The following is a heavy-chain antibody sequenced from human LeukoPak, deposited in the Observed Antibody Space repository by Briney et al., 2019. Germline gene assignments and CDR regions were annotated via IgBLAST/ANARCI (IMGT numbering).Heavy chain of an antibody. CDR3: ARDTLGEGEDANYAVYYFDY. V-gene: IGHV3-7*01. CDR2: IKQDGNEK. CDR1: GFTFGNAW. Sequence: GGSLRLSCAASGFTFGNAWMTWVRQAPGKGLEWVANIKQDGNEKYYADSVKGRFTISRDNGKNSLDLQMNSLRADDTAFYYCARDTLGEGEDANYAVYYFDYWGQGTVVTVSS. J-gene: IGHJ4*02. D-gene: IGHD4/OR15-4a*01.